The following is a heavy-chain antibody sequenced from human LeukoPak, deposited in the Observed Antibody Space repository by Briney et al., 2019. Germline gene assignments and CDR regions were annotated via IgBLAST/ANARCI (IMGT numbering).Heavy chain of an antibody. D-gene: IGHD6-19*01. CDR3: ANGAYSSGWYYFDY. CDR2: INSDESIT. Sequence: GGSLRLSCAASGFTFSSSWMYWVRQAPGKGLVWVSRINSDESITTYADSVKGRFTISRDNSKNTLYLQMNSLRAEDTAVYYCANGAYSSGWYYFDYWGQGTLVTVSS. V-gene: IGHV3-74*01. J-gene: IGHJ4*02. CDR1: GFTFSSSW.